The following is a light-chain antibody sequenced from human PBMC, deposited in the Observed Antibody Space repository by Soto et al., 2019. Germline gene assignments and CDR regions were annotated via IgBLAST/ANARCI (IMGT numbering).Light chain of an antibody. CDR1: QSISSW. CDR3: QQSNTSRT. V-gene: IGKV1-5*01. J-gene: IGKJ1*01. CDR2: DAS. Sequence: SHRTQSPSTLSGSIADRVSITCRGSQSISSWLAWYQQKPGTVPKLLIYDASNLESGVPSRFSGSGSGTEFTLTIRRLQTDDFATYYCQQSNTSRTFGQGTTV.